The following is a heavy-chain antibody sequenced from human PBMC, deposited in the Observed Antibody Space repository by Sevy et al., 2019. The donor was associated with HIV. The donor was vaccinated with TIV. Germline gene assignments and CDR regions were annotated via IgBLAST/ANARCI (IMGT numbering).Heavy chain of an antibody. J-gene: IGHJ5*02. Sequence: GGSLRLSCAASGFTFNDYALHWVRQAPGKGLEWVAIISSDGDNTYYADTVKGRFTISRDNSKNTVYLQMNRLGAEDTAFYYCVREGTPYRNIRYCSGNNCFYNWFDPWGQGTLVTVSS. V-gene: IGHV3-30-3*01. CDR1: GFTFNDYA. CDR3: VREGTPYRNIRYCSGNNCFYNWFDP. CDR2: ISSDGDNT. D-gene: IGHD2-15*01.